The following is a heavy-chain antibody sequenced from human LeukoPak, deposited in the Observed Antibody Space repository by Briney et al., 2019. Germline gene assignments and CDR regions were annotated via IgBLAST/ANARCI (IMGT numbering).Heavy chain of an antibody. CDR2: IDWDDDK. V-gene: IGHV2-70*11. Sequence: SGPTLVNPTQTLTLTCTFSGFSLSTSGMCVSWIRQPPGKALEWLARIDWDDDKYYSTSLKTRLTISMDTSKSQVVLTMTNMDPVDTATYYCARILSTAYGMDVWGQGTTVTVSS. CDR3: ARILSTAYGMDV. J-gene: IGHJ6*02. CDR1: GFSLSTSGMC. D-gene: IGHD5/OR15-5a*01.